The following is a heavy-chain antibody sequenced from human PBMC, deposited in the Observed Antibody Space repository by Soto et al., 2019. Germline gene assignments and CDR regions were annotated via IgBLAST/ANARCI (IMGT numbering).Heavy chain of an antibody. J-gene: IGHJ3*02. D-gene: IGHD6-6*01. V-gene: IGHV5-51*01. Sequence: GESLKISCKGSGYSFTSYWIGWVRQMPGKGLEWMGILYPGDSDARYRPSFQGHATISADKSISTAYLQWSRLKASDTATGYCAEFEYGVGFDNWGEGSMVTGSS. CDR1: GYSFTSYW. CDR2: LYPGDSDA. CDR3: AEFEYGVGFDN.